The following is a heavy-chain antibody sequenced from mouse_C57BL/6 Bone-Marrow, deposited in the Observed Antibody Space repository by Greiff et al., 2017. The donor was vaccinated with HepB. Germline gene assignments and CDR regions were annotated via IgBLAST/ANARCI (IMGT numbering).Heavy chain of an antibody. CDR1: GYTFTSYW. D-gene: IGHD2-3*01. CDR3: ARSDDGLAWFAY. Sequence: QVQLQQPGAELVKPGASVKLSCKASGYTFTSYWMHWVKQRPGRGLEWIGRIDPNSGGIKYNEKFKSKATLTVDKPSSTAYVQLSSLTSEGSAVYDCARSDDGLAWFAYWGQGALVAVSA. V-gene: IGHV1-72*01. J-gene: IGHJ3*01. CDR2: IDPNSGGI.